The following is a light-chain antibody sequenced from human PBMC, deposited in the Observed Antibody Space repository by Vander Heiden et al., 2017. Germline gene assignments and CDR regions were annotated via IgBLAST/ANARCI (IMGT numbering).Light chain of an antibody. V-gene: IGKV1-33*01. J-gene: IGKJ4*01. CDR1: QDISNY. CDR2: DAS. Sequence: DIQMTQSPSSLSASVGDRVTITCQASQDISNYLNWYQQKPRKAPKLLIYDASNLETGVPSRFSGSGSGADFAFTISRLQPEGIATYYYQLYDNRPPLTFGGGTKVEIK. CDR3: QLYDNRPPLT.